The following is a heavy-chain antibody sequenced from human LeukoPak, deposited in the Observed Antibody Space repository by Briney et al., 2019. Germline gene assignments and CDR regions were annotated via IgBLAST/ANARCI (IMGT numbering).Heavy chain of an antibody. D-gene: IGHD2-2*01. J-gene: IGHJ4*02. CDR2: IRYDGSNK. CDR3: LVVVVPAAIWVVNPRIAAAPH. Sequence: GGSLRLSCAASGFTFSSYGMHWVRQAPGKGLEWVAFIRYDGSNKYYADSVKGRFTISRDNSKNTLYLQMNSLRAEDTAVYYCLVVVVPAAIWVVNPRIAAAPHWGQGTLVTVSS. CDR1: GFTFSSYG. V-gene: IGHV3-30*02.